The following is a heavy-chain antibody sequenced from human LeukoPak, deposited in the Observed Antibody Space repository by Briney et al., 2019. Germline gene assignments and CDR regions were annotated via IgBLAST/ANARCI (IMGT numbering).Heavy chain of an antibody. V-gene: IGHV4-61*02. J-gene: IGHJ4*02. D-gene: IGHD3-10*01. CDR3: ARDRGEFDY. CDR2: IYTSGST. CDR1: GGSISSGSYY. Sequence: SETLSLTCTVSGGSISSGSYYWSWIRQPAGKGLEWIGRIYTSGSTNYNPSLKSRVTISVDTSKNQFSLELSSVTAADTAVYYCARDRGEFDYWGQGTLVTVSS.